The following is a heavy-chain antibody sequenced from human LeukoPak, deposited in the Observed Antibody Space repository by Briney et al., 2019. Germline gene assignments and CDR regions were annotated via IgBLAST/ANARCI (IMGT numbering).Heavy chain of an antibody. CDR2: IYYSGST. V-gene: IGHV4-39*01. D-gene: IGHD3-9*01. CDR1: GGSISSSSYY. J-gene: IGHJ4*02. CDR3: ARHGSRYFDWLFRGVDY. Sequence: PSETLSLTCTVPGGSISSSSYYWGWTRQPPGKGLEWIGSIYYSGSTYYNPSLKSRVTISVDTSKNQFSLKLSSVTAADTAVYCCARHGSRYFDWLFRGVDYWGQGTLVTVSS.